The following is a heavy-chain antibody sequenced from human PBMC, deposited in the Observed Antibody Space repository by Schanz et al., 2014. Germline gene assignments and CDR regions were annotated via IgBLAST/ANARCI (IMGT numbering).Heavy chain of an antibody. CDR3: AKARRKSNCSGGRCFHYSYYGMDV. CDR1: GFAFSSYS. Sequence: QLVGSGGGLIQPGGSLRLSCTASGFAFSSYSMNWVRQAPGKGLEWVSYISSSGTTIYYADSVKGRFTISRDNAKNSLFLQMNSLRAEDTAVYYCAKARRKSNCSGGRCFHYSYYGMDVWGQGTTVTVSS. J-gene: IGHJ6*02. D-gene: IGHD2-15*01. CDR2: ISSSGTTI. V-gene: IGHV3-48*01.